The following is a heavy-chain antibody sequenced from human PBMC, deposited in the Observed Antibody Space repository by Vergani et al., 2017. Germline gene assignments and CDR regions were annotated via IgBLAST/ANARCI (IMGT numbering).Heavy chain of an antibody. CDR3: ASSSGGAVAGXFDY. CDR2: ISGSAGST. J-gene: IGHJ4*02. V-gene: IGHV3-23*01. CDR1: GFTFSSYA. D-gene: IGHD6-19*01. Sequence: EVQLLDSGGGLVQPGGSLRLSCTTSGFTFSSYAMSWVRQAPGKGLEWVSAISGSAGSTYYADSVKGRFTISRDNSKNTLYLQMNSLRAKDTAVYYCASSSGGAVAGXFDYWGQGTLVTVSS.